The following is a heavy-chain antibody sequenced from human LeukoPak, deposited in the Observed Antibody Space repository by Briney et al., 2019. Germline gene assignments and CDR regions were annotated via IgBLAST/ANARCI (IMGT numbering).Heavy chain of an antibody. D-gene: IGHD3-9*01. J-gene: IGHJ4*02. Sequence: GGSLRLSCVASGFTFSTFGMNWVRQAPGKGLEWVSYVSSSSTTIYYADSVKGRFTISRDDAKSSLYLQMNSLRAEDTALHYCARMSTGYYDDYWGQGTLVAVSS. V-gene: IGHV3-48*01. CDR2: VSSSSTTI. CDR3: ARMSTGYYDDY. CDR1: GFTFSTFG.